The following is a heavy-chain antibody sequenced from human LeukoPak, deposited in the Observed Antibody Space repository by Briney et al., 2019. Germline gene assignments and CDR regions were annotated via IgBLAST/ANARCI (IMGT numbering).Heavy chain of an antibody. D-gene: IGHD2-15*01. Sequence: PSETLSLTCTVSGGSISSSSYYWGWIRQPPGKGLEWIGSIYYSGSTYYNPSLKSRVTISVDTSKNQFSLKLSSVTAADTAVYYCARDYSDALDIWGQGTMVTVSS. CDR2: IYYSGST. CDR1: GGSISSSSYY. V-gene: IGHV4-39*07. J-gene: IGHJ3*02. CDR3: ARDYSDALDI.